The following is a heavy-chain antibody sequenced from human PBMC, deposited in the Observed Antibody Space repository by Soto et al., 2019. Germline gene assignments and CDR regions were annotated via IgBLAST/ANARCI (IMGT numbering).Heavy chain of an antibody. CDR1: GFTFSSYA. CDR2: ISYDGSNK. J-gene: IGHJ4*02. D-gene: IGHD3-22*01. V-gene: IGHV3-30-3*01. CDR3: ARARSPYDRSFDY. Sequence: QVQLVESGGGVVQPGRSLRLSCAASGFTFSSYAMHWVRQAPGKGLEWVAVISYDGSNKYYADSVKGRFTSSRDNSKNTLYLQMNSLRAEDTAVYYCARARSPYDRSFDYWGQGTLVTVSS.